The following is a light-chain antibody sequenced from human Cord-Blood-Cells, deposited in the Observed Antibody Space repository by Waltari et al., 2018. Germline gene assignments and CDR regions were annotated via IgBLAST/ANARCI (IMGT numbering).Light chain of an antibody. J-gene: IGKJ2*01. CDR2: DAS. V-gene: IGKV1-33*01. CDR3: QQYDNLPPYT. Sequence: DIQLTQSPPSLSASVGDRVTLTCQASQVISNYLNWYQKKPGKAPKLLIYDASNLETGVPARFSVSGSGTDFTFTISSLQPEDIATDYCQQYDNLPPYTFGQGTKLEIK. CDR1: QVISNY.